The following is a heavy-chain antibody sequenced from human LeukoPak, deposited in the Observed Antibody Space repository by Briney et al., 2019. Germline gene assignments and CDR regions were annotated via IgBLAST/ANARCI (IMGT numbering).Heavy chain of an antibody. V-gene: IGHV4-38-2*02. CDR2: IYHSGST. J-gene: IGHJ6*03. CDR3: ARAEWEYYMDV. D-gene: IGHD1-26*01. CDR1: GYSISSGYY. Sequence: ASETLSLTCTVSGYSISSGYYWGWIRQPPGKGLEWIGSIYHSGSTYYNPSLKSRVTISVDTSKNQFSLKLSSVTAADTAVYYYARAEWEYYMDVWGKGTTVTVSS.